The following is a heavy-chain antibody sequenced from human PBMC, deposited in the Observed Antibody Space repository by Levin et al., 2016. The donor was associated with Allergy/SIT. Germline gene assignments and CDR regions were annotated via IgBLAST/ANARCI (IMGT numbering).Heavy chain of an antibody. CDR3: ARANYVWGSYPSE. CDR2: ISYDGSNK. D-gene: IGHD3-16*02. V-gene: IGHV3-30-3*01. Sequence: GESLKISCAASGFTFSSYAMHWVRQAPGKGLEWVAVISYDGSNKYYADSVKGRFTISRDNSKNSLYLQMNSLRAEDTAVYYCARANYVWGSYPSEWGQGTLVTVSS. J-gene: IGHJ4*02. CDR1: GFTFSSYA.